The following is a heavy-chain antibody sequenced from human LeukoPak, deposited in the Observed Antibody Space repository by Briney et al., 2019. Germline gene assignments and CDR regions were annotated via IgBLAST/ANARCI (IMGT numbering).Heavy chain of an antibody. CDR2: IYYSGTI. Sequence: MPSETLSLTCTVSGGSISSSSHYWGWIRQSPGKGLEWIGSIYYSGTIYYNPSLKSRVTMSVDTSKNQFSLKLSSVTAADTAVYYCARGGGYCSGGSCYEDYWGQGTLVTVSS. J-gene: IGHJ4*02. CDR1: GGSISSSSHY. V-gene: IGHV4-39*07. CDR3: ARGGGYCSGGSCYEDY. D-gene: IGHD2-15*01.